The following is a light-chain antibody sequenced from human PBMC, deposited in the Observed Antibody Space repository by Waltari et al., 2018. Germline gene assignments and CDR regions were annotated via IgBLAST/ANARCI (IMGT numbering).Light chain of an antibody. CDR1: QGISRF. V-gene: IGKV1-16*01. CDR3: QHYNSAPTLT. J-gene: IGKJ4*01. CDR2: HAS. Sequence: DIQMTQSPSSLSASVGDTVTITCRASQGISRFLAWFQQKPGKAPKALIYHASNLESGVPSRFSGSGSATEFTLTISGLQPEDFATYYCQHYNSAPTLTFGGGTKVEIK.